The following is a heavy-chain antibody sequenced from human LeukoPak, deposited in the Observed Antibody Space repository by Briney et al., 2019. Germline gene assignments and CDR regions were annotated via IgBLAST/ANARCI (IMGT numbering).Heavy chain of an antibody. CDR3: AELGITMIGGV. CDR2: ISSNGSTI. D-gene: IGHD3-10*02. CDR1: GFTLSSYE. V-gene: IGHV3-48*03. Sequence: GGSLTLSCAASGFTLSSYEMNWVRQARGKGLEWVSYISSNGSTIYYADSVKGRFTISRDNAKNSLYLQMNSLRAEDTAVYYCAELGITMIGGVWGKGTTVTISS. J-gene: IGHJ6*04.